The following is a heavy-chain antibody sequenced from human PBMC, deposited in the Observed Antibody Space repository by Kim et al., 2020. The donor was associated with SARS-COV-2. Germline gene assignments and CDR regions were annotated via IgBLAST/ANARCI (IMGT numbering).Heavy chain of an antibody. J-gene: IGHJ3*02. Sequence: SETLSLTCAVSGGSISSSNWWSWVRQPPGKGLEWIGEIYHSGSTNYNPSLKSRVTISVDKSKNQFSLKLSSVTAADTAVYYCARAQKGYGYTYKQLVPAAFDIWGQGTMVTVSS. CDR1: GGSISSSNW. CDR3: ARAQKGYGYTYKQLVPAAFDI. D-gene: IGHD6-6*01. V-gene: IGHV4-4*02. CDR2: IYHSGST.